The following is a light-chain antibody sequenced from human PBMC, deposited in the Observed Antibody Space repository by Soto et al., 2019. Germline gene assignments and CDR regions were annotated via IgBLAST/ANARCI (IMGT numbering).Light chain of an antibody. V-gene: IGLV2-14*01. CDR2: EVS. Sequence: QSALTQPASVSGSPGQSITISCTGTSSDVGGYNYVSWYQQHPGKAPKLMIFEVSSRPSGVSYRFSGYKSGNTASLTISGLQAEDDADYYCSSYTSSSTLYVFGSGTKLTVL. CDR1: SSDVGGYNY. J-gene: IGLJ1*01. CDR3: SSYTSSSTLYV.